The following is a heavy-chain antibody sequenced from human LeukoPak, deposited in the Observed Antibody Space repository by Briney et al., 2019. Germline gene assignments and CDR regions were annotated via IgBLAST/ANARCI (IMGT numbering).Heavy chain of an antibody. D-gene: IGHD3-10*01. CDR2: ISAYNGNT. Sequence: ASVKDSCKASGYTFTSYGISWVRQAPGQGLEWMGWISAYNGNTNYAQKLQGRVTMTTDTSTSTAYMELRSLRSDDTALYYCARVLITMVRGVTENYNWFDPWGQGTLVTVSS. CDR1: GYTFTSYG. J-gene: IGHJ5*02. V-gene: IGHV1-18*01. CDR3: ARVLITMVRGVTENYNWFDP.